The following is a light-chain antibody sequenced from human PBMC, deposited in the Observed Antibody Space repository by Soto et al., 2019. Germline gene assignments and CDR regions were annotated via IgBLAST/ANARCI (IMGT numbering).Light chain of an antibody. Sequence: PGERATLSFRASQNVNSDLAWYQQKPGQAPRLLIYGASTRATGIPARFNGRGSGTEFTLTIRGLQSEDFAIYYCQQYHNWPPLTFGGGTKVDIK. V-gene: IGKV3-15*01. J-gene: IGKJ4*01. CDR3: QQYHNWPPLT. CDR1: QNVNSD. CDR2: GAS.